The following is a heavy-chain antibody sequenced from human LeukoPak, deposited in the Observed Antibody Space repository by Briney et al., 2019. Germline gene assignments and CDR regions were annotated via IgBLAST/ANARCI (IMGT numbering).Heavy chain of an antibody. CDR2: IIPIFGTP. CDR1: GGTFSSYA. D-gene: IGHD6-13*01. CDR3: ARQIGSSSWEWFDP. V-gene: IGHV1-69*13. J-gene: IGHJ5*02. Sequence: SVKVSCKSSGGTFSSYAISWVRQAPGQGLEWMGGIIPIFGTPNYAQKFQGRVTITADESTSTAYMELSSLRSEDTAVYYCARQIGSSSWEWFDPWGQGTLVTVSS.